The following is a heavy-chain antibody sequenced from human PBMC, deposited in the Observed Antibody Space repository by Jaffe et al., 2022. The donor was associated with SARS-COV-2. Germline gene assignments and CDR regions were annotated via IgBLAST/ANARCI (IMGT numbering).Heavy chain of an antibody. CDR1: GYSFTSYW. CDR2: IDPSDSYT. V-gene: IGHV5-10-1*03. D-gene: IGHD3-3*01. Sequence: EVQLVQSGAEVKKPGESLRISCKGSGYSFTSYWISWVRQMPGKGLEWMGRIDPSDSYTNYSPSFQGHVTISADKSISTAYLQWSSLKASDTAMYYCAANDYDFWSAIEGTEVYYGMDVWGQGTTVTVSS. CDR3: AANDYDFWSAIEGTEVYYGMDV. J-gene: IGHJ6*02.